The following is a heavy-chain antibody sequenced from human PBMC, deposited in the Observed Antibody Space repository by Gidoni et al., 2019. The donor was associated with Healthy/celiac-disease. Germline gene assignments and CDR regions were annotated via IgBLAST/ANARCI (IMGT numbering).Heavy chain of an antibody. Sequence: QVQLVQSGAEVKKPGASVNVSSKSSGYTFTSDYMHWVRQAPGQGLEWMGIIHPSGGSTSYAQKFQGRVTMTRDTSTSTVYMELSSLRSEDTAVYYCARDKLEAFDYWGQGTLVTVSS. CDR3: ARDKLEAFDY. V-gene: IGHV1-46*01. J-gene: IGHJ4*02. CDR2: IHPSGGST. CDR1: GYTFTSDY. D-gene: IGHD6-13*01.